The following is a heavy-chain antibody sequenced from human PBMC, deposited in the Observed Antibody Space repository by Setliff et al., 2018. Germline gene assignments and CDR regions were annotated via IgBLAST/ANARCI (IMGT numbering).Heavy chain of an antibody. CDR1: GGPFSGYY. Sequence: PSETLSLTCAVQGGPFSGYYWSWIRQPPGKGLESIGDINHSGGTNYNPPLKSRVTVSIDTSKNHFSLKLSSVTAADTAVYYCARGFLRYDSGTYYTYWGQGTLVTVSS. D-gene: IGHD3-10*01. V-gene: IGHV4-34*01. CDR2: INHSGGT. CDR3: ARGFLRYDSGTYYTY. J-gene: IGHJ4*02.